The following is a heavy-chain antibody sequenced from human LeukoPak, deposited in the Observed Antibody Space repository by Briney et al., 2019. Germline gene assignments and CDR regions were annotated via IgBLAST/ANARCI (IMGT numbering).Heavy chain of an antibody. D-gene: IGHD6-13*01. Sequence: PGGSLRLSCAASGFIFNNYEMNWVRQAPGKGLEWVSYITLSSTTIYYADSVKGRFTISRDNAKNSLYLQMNSLRAEDTAVYYCAREPTYTSSWYTTCDYWGRGTLVTVSS. CDR2: ITLSSTTI. J-gene: IGHJ4*02. CDR1: GFIFNNYE. V-gene: IGHV3-48*01. CDR3: AREPTYTSSWYTTCDY.